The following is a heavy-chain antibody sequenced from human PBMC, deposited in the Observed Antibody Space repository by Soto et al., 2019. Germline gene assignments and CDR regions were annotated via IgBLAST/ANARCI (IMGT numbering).Heavy chain of an antibody. Sequence: ASVKVSCMASGYTFTGYYMHWVRQAPGQGLAWMGWINPNSGGTNYAQKFQGRVTMTRDTSISTAYIELSRLRSDDTAVYYCARDRSVLRFWEWPSTGLDVWGQGTTVTVSS. V-gene: IGHV1-2*02. J-gene: IGHJ6*02. CDR3: ARDRSVLRFWEWPSTGLDV. CDR1: GYTFTGYY. D-gene: IGHD3-3*01. CDR2: INPNSGGT.